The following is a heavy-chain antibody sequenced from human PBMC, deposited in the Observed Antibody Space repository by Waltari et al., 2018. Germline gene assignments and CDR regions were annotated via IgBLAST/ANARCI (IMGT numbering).Heavy chain of an antibody. V-gene: IGHV4-38-2*01. D-gene: IGHD6-19*01. CDR2: VSHSGST. CDR3: ASDLGGTAVATDAFDI. CDR1: GGSPRRGYY. Sequence: QVQMQQSGPGQVKPSEPLSLNCAVSGGSPRRGYYWGWIRQPLGKGLEWIGSVSHSGSTYYNPSLKSRVTISIHMSKHQFSLELRSVTAADTAVYFCASDLGGTAVATDAFDIWGQGTMVIVSS. J-gene: IGHJ3*02.